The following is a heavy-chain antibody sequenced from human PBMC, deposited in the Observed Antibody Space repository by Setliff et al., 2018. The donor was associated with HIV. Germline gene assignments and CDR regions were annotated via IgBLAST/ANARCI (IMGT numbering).Heavy chain of an antibody. J-gene: IGHJ3*02. CDR3: ARASSRLNCSGGSCYRAPYAFDI. CDR2: IYHSGST. Sequence: SETLSLTCSVSGGSISSSNYYWGWIRQPPGKRLEWIGSIYHSGSTYYNPSLKSRVTISVDTSKNQFSLKLSSVTAADTAVYYCARASSRLNCSGGSCYRAPYAFDIWGQGTMVTVSS. D-gene: IGHD2-15*01. V-gene: IGHV4-39*07. CDR1: GGSISSSNYY.